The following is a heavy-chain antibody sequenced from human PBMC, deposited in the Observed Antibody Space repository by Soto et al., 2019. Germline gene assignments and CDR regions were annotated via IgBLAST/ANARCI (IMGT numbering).Heavy chain of an antibody. D-gene: IGHD3-3*01. CDR1: GFTFSSYA. Sequence: QVQLVESGGGVVQPGRSLRLSCAASGFTFSSYAMHWVRQAPGKGLEWVAVISYDGSNKYYADSVKGRFTISRDNSKNTVYLQMNSLRAEDTAVYYCARDHLTDGDSDVWSGYLTDYWGQGTLVTVSS. CDR2: ISYDGSNK. V-gene: IGHV3-30-3*01. J-gene: IGHJ4*02. CDR3: ARDHLTDGDSDVWSGYLTDY.